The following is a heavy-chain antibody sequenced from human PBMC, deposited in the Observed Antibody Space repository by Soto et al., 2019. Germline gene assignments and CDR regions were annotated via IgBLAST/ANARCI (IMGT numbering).Heavy chain of an antibody. V-gene: IGHV1-69*01. J-gene: IGHJ3*02. Sequence: QVQLVQSGAEVKKPGSSVKVSCKASGGTFSSYAISWVRQAPGQGLAWMGGIIPIFGTANYAQKFQGRVKINGDESTRTAYMELSSLRSEDTAVYYCARSENYVGAFDIWGQGTMVTVSS. CDR3: ARSENYVGAFDI. CDR2: IIPIFGTA. CDR1: GGTFSSYA. D-gene: IGHD1-7*01.